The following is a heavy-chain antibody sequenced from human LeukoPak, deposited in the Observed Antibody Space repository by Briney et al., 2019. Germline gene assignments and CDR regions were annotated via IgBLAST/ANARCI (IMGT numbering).Heavy chain of an antibody. CDR1: GYTFTSYG. CDR2: ISAYNGNT. V-gene: IGHV1-18*01. Sequence: ASVKVSCKASGYTFTSYGISWVRQAPGQGLEWMGWISAYNGNTNYAQKLQGRVTMTRDMSTSTVYMELSSLRSEDTAVYYCARGSYSGSYFKDAFDIWGQGTMVTVSS. D-gene: IGHD1-26*01. J-gene: IGHJ3*02. CDR3: ARGSYSGSYFKDAFDI.